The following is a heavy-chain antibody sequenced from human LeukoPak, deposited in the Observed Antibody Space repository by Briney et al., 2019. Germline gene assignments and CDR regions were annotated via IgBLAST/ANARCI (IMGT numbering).Heavy chain of an antibody. D-gene: IGHD3-3*01. CDR2: ISYDGSNK. V-gene: IGHV3-30*03. Sequence: GGSLRLSCAASGFTFSSYGMHWVRQAPGKGLEWVAVISYDGSNKYYADSVKGRFTISRDNSKNTLYLQMNSLRAEDTAVYYCARDRGRHYDFWSGYFFDYWGQGTLVTVSS. CDR3: ARDRGRHYDFWSGYFFDY. J-gene: IGHJ4*02. CDR1: GFTFSSYG.